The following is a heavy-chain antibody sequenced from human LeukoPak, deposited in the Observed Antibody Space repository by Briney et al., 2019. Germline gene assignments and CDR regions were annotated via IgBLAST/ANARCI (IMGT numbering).Heavy chain of an antibody. D-gene: IGHD6-13*01. CDR2: IYPDDSDA. CDR1: GYSFTNYW. CDR3: ARPDSSSWHFDY. Sequence: GESLKISCKASGYSFTNYWIGWVRQMPGKGLEWMGIIYPDDSDARHSPSFQGQVTISADKSISTAYLQWSSLEASDTAMYFCARPDSSSWHFDYWGQGTLVTVSS. V-gene: IGHV5-51*01. J-gene: IGHJ4*02.